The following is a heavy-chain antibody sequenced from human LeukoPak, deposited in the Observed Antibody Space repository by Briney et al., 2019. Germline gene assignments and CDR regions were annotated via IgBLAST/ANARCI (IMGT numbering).Heavy chain of an antibody. J-gene: IGHJ5*02. CDR1: GGSISSTNYY. V-gene: IGHV4-39*07. CDR3: ARDLTMVRGVPGQNNNWFDP. D-gene: IGHD3-10*01. Sequence: NPSETLSLTCTVSGGSISSTNYYWGWIRQPPGKGLEWIGSIYYSGSTYYNPSLKSRVTISVDTSKNHFSLKLSSVTAADTAVYYCARDLTMVRGVPGQNNNWFDPWGQGTLVTVSS. CDR2: IYYSGST.